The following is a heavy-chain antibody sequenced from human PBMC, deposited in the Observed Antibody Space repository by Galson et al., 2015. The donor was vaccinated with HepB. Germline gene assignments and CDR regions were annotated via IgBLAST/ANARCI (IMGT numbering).Heavy chain of an antibody. D-gene: IGHD3-10*01. CDR2: IFYSGTI. Sequence: SETLSLTCTVSGASISGSYWSWIRQPPGKGLEWIGYIFYSGTINYNPSLKSRVTMLLNTSTNQFSLKLSAVSAADTAVYYCARGAHYLGSGSYASWGQGTLVIVSS. CDR3: ARGAHYLGSGSYAS. CDR1: GASISGSY. J-gene: IGHJ5*02. V-gene: IGHV4-59*01.